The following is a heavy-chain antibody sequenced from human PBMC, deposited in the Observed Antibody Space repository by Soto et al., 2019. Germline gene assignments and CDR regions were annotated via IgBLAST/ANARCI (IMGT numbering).Heavy chain of an antibody. J-gene: IGHJ4*02. CDR2: IFSNDEK. CDR1: GFSLSNARMG. Sequence: VSGPTLVNPTETLTLTCTVSGFSLSNARMGVSWIRQPPGKALEWLAHIFSNDEKSYSTSLKSRLTISKDTSKSQVVLTMTNMDPVDTATYYCARKYCSGGSCYPDYWGQGTLVTVSS. V-gene: IGHV2-26*01. CDR3: ARKYCSGGSCYPDY. D-gene: IGHD2-15*01.